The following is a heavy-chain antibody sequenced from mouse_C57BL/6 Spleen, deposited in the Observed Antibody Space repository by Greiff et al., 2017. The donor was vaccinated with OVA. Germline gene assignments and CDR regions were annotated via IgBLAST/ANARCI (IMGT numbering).Heavy chain of an antibody. CDR1: GYTFTDYY. V-gene: IGHV1-19*01. CDR3: ARGRSKDYFDY. CDR2: INPYNGGT. J-gene: IGHJ2*01. Sequence: EVQLQQSGPVLVKPGASVKMSCKASGYTFTDYYMNWVKQSHGKSLEWIGVINPYNGGTSYNQKFKGKATLTVDKASSTAYMELNSLTSEDSAVYYCARGRSKDYFDYWGQGTTLTVSS. D-gene: IGHD2-5*01.